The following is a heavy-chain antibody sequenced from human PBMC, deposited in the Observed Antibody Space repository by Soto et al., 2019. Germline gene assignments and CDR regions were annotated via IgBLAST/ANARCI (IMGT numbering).Heavy chain of an antibody. J-gene: IGHJ4*02. CDR2: ISGSGGST. D-gene: IGHD2-8*01. V-gene: IGHV3-23*01. Sequence: GGSLRLSCAASGFTFSSYAMSWVRQAPGKGLEWVSAISGSGGSTYYADSVKGRFTISRDNSKNTLYLQMNSLKAEDTAVYYCAKVHTALYCTNGVCHFDYWGQGTLVTVSS. CDR3: AKVHTALYCTNGVCHFDY. CDR1: GFTFSSYA.